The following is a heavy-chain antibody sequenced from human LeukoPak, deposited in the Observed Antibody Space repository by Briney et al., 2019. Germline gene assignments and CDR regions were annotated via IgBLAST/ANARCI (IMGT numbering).Heavy chain of an antibody. CDR3: ARDVGRDGNYMEV. CDR2: ISSSSSNI. CDR1: GFTFSSYS. J-gene: IGHJ6*03. D-gene: IGHD5-24*01. Sequence: GGSLRLSCAASGFTFSSYSMNWVCHAPRKGLEWVSSISSSSSNIYYADSVKGRFTISRDNAKISLYLQMNSLRAEDTAVYYCARDVGRDGNYMEVWGKGTTVTVSS. V-gene: IGHV3-21*01.